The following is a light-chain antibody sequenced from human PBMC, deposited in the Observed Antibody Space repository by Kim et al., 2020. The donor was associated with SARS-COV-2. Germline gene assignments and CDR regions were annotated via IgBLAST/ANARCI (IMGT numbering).Light chain of an antibody. J-gene: IGKJ2*01. Sequence: EIVLTQSPVTLSLSPGERVTLSCRASQSVSSIYLAWYQQKPGQAPRPVIYAASSRATGIPDRFSGSGSGTDFTLTISRLEPEDFAVYYCQQYDASPYTFGQGTKLEI. V-gene: IGKV3-20*01. CDR2: AAS. CDR3: QQYDASPYT. CDR1: QSVSSIY.